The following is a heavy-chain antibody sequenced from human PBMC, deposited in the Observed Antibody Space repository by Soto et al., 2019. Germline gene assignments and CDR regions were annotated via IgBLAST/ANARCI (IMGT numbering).Heavy chain of an antibody. CDR3: ARDLSFSSVVTAVIDY. D-gene: IGHD2-21*02. CDR1: GFTFSSFA. Sequence: ESGGGVVQPGRSLRLSCAASGFTFSSFAIHWVRQAPGRGLEWVAGMSYDGNYKYYVDSVKGRFTISRDNFKNTLYLQMNSLRLEDTAVYYCARDLSFSSVVTAVIDYWGQGTLVTVSS. CDR2: MSYDGNYK. V-gene: IGHV3-30-3*01. J-gene: IGHJ4*02.